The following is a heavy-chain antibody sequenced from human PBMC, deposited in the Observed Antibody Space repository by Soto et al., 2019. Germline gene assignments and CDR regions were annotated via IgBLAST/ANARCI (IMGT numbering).Heavy chain of an antibody. CDR3: TTDDQLPGGVYYYAMDF. V-gene: IGHV3-15*01. CDR2: IRSRPDGGTT. D-gene: IGHD2-2*01. J-gene: IGHJ6*02. Sequence: GGSLRLSCAASGFDFNNAWLSWLRQAPGKGLEWVGRIRSRPDGGTTDYAAPVKGRFTISRDDSKTTLYLRMNNLKPEDTAIYYCTTDDQLPGGVYYYAMDFWGQGTTVTVSS. CDR1: GFDFNNAW.